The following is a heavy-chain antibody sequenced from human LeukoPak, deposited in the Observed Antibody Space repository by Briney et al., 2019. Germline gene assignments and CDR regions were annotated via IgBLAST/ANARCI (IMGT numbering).Heavy chain of an antibody. CDR3: ARPRTGIGYYYYYYMDV. Sequence: GGSLRLSCAASGFTFSSYWMSWVRQAPGKGLEWVSYISSGGSTIYYADSVKGRFTISRDNAKNSLYLQMNSLRAEDTAVYYCARPRTGIGYYYYYYMDVWGKGTTVTVSS. CDR2: ISSGGSTI. V-gene: IGHV3-48*04. J-gene: IGHJ6*03. CDR1: GFTFSSYW. D-gene: IGHD1-1*01.